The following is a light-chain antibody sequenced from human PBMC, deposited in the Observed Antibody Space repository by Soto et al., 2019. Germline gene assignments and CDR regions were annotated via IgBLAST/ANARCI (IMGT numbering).Light chain of an antibody. CDR2: DTT. CDR3: LLSYSGARV. Sequence: QAVVTLEPSLTVSPGGTVTLTCGSSPGAVTSGHYPSWFQQKPGPAPRTLIYDTTNKHSWTPARFSGSLLGGKAALTLSGAQPEDEAEYYCLLSYSGARVFGGGTKLTVL. V-gene: IGLV7-46*01. CDR1: PGAVTSGHY. J-gene: IGLJ3*02.